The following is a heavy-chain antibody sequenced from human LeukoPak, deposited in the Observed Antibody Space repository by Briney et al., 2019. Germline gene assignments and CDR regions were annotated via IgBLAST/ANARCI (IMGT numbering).Heavy chain of an antibody. D-gene: IGHD1-1*01. CDR3: ARAARAYNSDYYFDH. J-gene: IGHJ4*02. CDR2: INKDATTI. CDR1: GFPFNAYW. V-gene: IGHV3-74*01. Sequence: GGPLRLSCAASGFPFNAYWMHWIRQATGKGLVWVASINKDATTIRYADSVKGRFTISRDNAENTLSLEMKGLRAEDTAMYYCARAARAYNSDYYFDHWGQEALVTVSS.